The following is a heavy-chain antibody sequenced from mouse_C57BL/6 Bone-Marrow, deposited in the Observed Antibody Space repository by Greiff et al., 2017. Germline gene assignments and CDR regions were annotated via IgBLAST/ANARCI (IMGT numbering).Heavy chain of an antibody. Sequence: QVQLQQLGAELVKPGASVKMSCKASGYTFTSYWITWVKQRPGQGLEWIGDIYPGSGSTNYNEKFKSKATLTVDTSSSTAYMQLSSLTSEDSAVYYCASSTMVTTTGYYFDYWGQGTTLTVSS. CDR3: ASSTMVTTTGYYFDY. CDR1: GYTFTSYW. D-gene: IGHD2-2*01. J-gene: IGHJ2*01. V-gene: IGHV1-55*01. CDR2: IYPGSGST.